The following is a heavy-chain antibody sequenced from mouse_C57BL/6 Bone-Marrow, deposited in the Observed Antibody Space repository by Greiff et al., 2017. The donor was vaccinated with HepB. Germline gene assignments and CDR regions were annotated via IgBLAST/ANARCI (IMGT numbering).Heavy chain of an antibody. CDR3: ARPYYYGRSDCGMAY. D-gene: IGHD1-1*01. J-gene: IGHJ3*01. CDR2: IYPGSGRT. V-gene: IGHV1-55*01. Sequence: QVQLQQPGAELVKPGASVKMSCKASGYTFTSYWITWVKQRPGQGLEWIGDIYPGSGRTNYNEKFKSKATLTVDTSSSTAYMQLSSLTSEDSAVYYCARPYYYGRSDCGMAYWGQGTLVTVSA. CDR1: GYTFTSYW.